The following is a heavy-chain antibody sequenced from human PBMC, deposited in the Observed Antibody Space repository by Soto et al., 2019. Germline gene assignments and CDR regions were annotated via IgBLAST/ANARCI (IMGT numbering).Heavy chain of an antibody. Sequence: PGGSLRLSCAASGFTFSRYSMNWVRQAPGKGLEWVSSISSSSSYIYYADSVKGRFTISRDNAKNSLYLQMNSLRAEDTAVYYCARDLLRYFDWLPQEYYYYGMDVWGQGTTVTVSS. CDR3: ARDLLRYFDWLPQEYYYYGMDV. J-gene: IGHJ6*02. CDR1: GFTFSRYS. CDR2: ISSSSSYI. D-gene: IGHD3-9*01. V-gene: IGHV3-21*01.